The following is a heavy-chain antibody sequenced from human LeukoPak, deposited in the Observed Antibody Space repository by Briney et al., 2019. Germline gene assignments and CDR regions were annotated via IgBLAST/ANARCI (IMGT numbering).Heavy chain of an antibody. CDR1: GGSISSSGYY. D-gene: IGHD6-13*01. CDR2: IYYSGST. CDR3: ARHPPYTAYSGSWGGNYFDY. V-gene: IGHV4-39*01. Sequence: KPSETLSLTCSVSGGSISSSGYYWGWIRQPPGKGLEWIGTIYYSGSTYYNPSLKSRVTISVDTSKNQFSLNLRSVTAADTAVYYYARHPPYTAYSGSWGGNYFDYWGQGTLVTVSS. J-gene: IGHJ4*02.